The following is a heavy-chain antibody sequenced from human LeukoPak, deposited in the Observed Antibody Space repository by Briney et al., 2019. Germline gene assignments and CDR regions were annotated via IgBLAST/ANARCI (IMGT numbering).Heavy chain of an antibody. CDR2: IYPGDFDT. V-gene: IGHV5-51*01. Sequence: GESLKISCKGSGYSFTSYWIGWVRQMPGKGLEWMGIIYPGDFDTRYSPSFQGQVTISADKSISTAYLQWSSLKASDTAMYYCARVYCSSTSCYTGAFDTWGQGTMVTVSS. J-gene: IGHJ3*02. CDR1: GYSFTSYW. D-gene: IGHD2-2*02. CDR3: ARVYCSSTSCYTGAFDT.